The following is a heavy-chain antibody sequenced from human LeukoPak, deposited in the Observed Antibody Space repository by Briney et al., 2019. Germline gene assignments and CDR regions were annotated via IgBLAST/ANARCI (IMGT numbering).Heavy chain of an antibody. CDR3: ASFKITMVRGVIGD. D-gene: IGHD3-10*01. Sequence: PSETLSLTCAVYGGSFSSYYWGWIRQPPGKGLEWIGSIYYSGSTYYNPSLKSRVTISVDTSKNQFSLKLSSVTAADTAVCYCASFKITMVRGVIGDWGQGTLVTVSS. CDR2: IYYSGST. CDR1: GGSFSSYY. V-gene: IGHV4-39*01. J-gene: IGHJ4*02.